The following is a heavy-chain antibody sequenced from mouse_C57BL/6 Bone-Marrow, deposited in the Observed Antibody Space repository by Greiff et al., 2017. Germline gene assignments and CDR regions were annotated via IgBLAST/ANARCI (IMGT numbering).Heavy chain of an antibody. CDR3: AREGIYYDYDGGYYYAMDY. J-gene: IGHJ4*01. V-gene: IGHV5-4*01. CDR1: GFTFSSYA. Sequence: EVQVVESGGGLVKPGGSLKLSCAASGFTFSSYAMSWVRQPPEKRLDLVATLSDGGSYTSSPDNVKGRFTISRDNAKNTLYLQMSHLKSEDTAMYYCAREGIYYDYDGGYYYAMDYWGQGTSVTGSS. D-gene: IGHD2-4*01. CDR2: LSDGGSYT.